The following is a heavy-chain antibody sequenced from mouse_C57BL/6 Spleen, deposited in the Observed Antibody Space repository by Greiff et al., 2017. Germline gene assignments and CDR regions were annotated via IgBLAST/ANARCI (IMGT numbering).Heavy chain of an antibody. CDR3: ARGVVARGYAMDY. J-gene: IGHJ4*01. CDR2: ISDGGSYT. D-gene: IGHD1-1*01. V-gene: IGHV5-4*03. CDR1: GFTFSSYA. Sequence: EVMLVESGGGLVKPGGSLKLSCAASGFTFSSYAMSWVRQTPEKRLEWVATISDGGSYTSYPDNVKGRFTISRDNAKNNLYLQMSHLKSEDTAMYYCARGVVARGYAMDYWGQGTSVTVSS.